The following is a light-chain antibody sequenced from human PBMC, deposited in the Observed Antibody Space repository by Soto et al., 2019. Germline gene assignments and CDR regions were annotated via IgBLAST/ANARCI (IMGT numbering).Light chain of an antibody. V-gene: IGKV1-9*01. CDR3: QRYNNWPLT. CDR1: QDITNY. CDR2: GAS. J-gene: IGKJ4*01. Sequence: DIQLTQSPSFLSASVGDRVTITCRASQDITNYLAWYLQKPGKAPKLLIYGASTLQSGVPSRFSGSGSGTEFTLTVSSLQPEDFATYYCQRYNNWPLTFGGGTKVDIK.